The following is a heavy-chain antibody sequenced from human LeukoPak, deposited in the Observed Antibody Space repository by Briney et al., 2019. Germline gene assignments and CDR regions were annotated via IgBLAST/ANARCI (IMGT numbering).Heavy chain of an antibody. V-gene: IGHV3-23*01. CDR2: ISGSGGST. Sequence: GGSLRLSCAASGLTFSSYAMTWVRQAPGKGLEWVSGISGSGGSTYYADSVKGRFTISRDNSKNTLYLQMNSLRAEDTAMYYCAKDQAYYDILTGYDYWGQRTLVTVSS. J-gene: IGHJ4*02. D-gene: IGHD3-9*01. CDR1: GLTFSSYA. CDR3: AKDQAYYDILTGYDY.